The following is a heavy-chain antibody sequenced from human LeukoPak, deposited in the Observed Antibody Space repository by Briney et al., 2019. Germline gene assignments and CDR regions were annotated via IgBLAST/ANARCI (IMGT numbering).Heavy chain of an antibody. CDR1: GFTFSSYA. J-gene: IGHJ4*02. V-gene: IGHV3-7*03. Sequence: GGSLRLSCAASGFTFSSYAMNWVRQAPGKGLEWVANIKQDGSEKYYVDSVKGRFTISRDNAKNSLYLQMNILRAEDTALYYCAKDNGRAPYTYDTSGYYDYWGQGTLVTVSS. CDR3: AKDNGRAPYTYDTSGYYDY. CDR2: IKQDGSEK. D-gene: IGHD3-22*01.